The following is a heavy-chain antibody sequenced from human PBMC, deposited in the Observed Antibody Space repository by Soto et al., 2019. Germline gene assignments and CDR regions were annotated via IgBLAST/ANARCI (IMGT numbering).Heavy chain of an antibody. CDR3: AKDEGAIRHAFDI. CDR2: ISWNSVTI. CDR1: GFTFDHYA. J-gene: IGHJ3*02. Sequence: EVQLVESGGGLVQSGRSLRLSCAASGFTFDHYAMYWVRQAPGKGLECVSAISWNSVTIEYADSVKGRFTISRDNAKKSLYLQMNSLSPEDTALYYCAKDEGAIRHAFDIWGRGTMVTVSP. D-gene: IGHD3-16*01. V-gene: IGHV3-9*01.